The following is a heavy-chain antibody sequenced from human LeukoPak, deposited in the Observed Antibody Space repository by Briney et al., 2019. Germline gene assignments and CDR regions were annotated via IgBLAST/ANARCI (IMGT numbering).Heavy chain of an antibody. CDR1: GGTFSSYA. CDR2: IIPILGIA. Sequence: SVKVSCKASGGTFSSYAISWVRQAPGQGLEWMGRIIPILGIANYAQKFQGRVTITADKSTSTAYMELSSLRSEDTAVYYCARPTAPYCGGDCYYAEYFQHWARAPWSPSPQ. CDR3: ARPTAPYCGGDCYYAEYFQH. V-gene: IGHV1-69*04. J-gene: IGHJ1*01. D-gene: IGHD2-21*02.